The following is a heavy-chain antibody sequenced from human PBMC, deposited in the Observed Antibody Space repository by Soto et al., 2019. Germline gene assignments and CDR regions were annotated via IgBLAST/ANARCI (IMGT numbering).Heavy chain of an antibody. J-gene: IGHJ6*02. D-gene: IGHD2-2*01. CDR3: ARERYQVISDGMDV. CDR1: GYTFTGYY. V-gene: IGHV1-2*02. CDR2: INPQTGGT. Sequence: QVQLVQSGAEVKTPGASVRVSCKASGYTFTGYYIHWVREAPGQGPEWMGWINPQTGGTSYAQKFQGRVTLSRDTSINTAYLELSRLRFDDAAVYFCARERYQVISDGMDVWGQGTTVTVSS.